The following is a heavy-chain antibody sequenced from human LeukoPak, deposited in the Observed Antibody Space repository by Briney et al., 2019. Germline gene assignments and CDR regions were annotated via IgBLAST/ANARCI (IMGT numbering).Heavy chain of an antibody. Sequence: PGGSLRLSCAGSGFTLSSYWMHWVRHGPGKGLGWVSRIYSEGSRTTYADSVRGRFTISGDNAKNTLYLQMNSLRADDTAVYYCARSGRGGAFDIWGQGTMVTVSS. V-gene: IGHV3-74*01. CDR1: GFTLSSYW. D-gene: IGHD1-26*01. CDR2: IYSEGSRT. J-gene: IGHJ3*02. CDR3: ARSGRGGAFDI.